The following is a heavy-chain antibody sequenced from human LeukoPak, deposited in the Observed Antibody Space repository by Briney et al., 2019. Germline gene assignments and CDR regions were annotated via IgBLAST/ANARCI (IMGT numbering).Heavy chain of an antibody. CDR1: GFTFSSYS. CDR3: AREVNYDFWSGYWNFDY. J-gene: IGHJ4*02. D-gene: IGHD3-3*01. CDR2: ISSSSSTI. V-gene: IGHV3-48*01. Sequence: GGSLRLSCAASGFTFSSYSMSWVRQAPGKGLEWVSYISSSSSTIYYADSVKGRFTISRDNAKNSLYLQMNSLRAEDTAVYYCAREVNYDFWSGYWNFDYWGQGTLVTVSS.